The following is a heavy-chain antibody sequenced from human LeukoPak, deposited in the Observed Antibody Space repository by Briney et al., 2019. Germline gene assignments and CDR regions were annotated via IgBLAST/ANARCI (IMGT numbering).Heavy chain of an antibody. CDR2: ISYDGSNK. Sequence: PGGSLRLSCAASGFTFSSYAMHWVRQAPGKGLEWVAVISYDGSNKYYADSVKGRFTISRDNSKNTLYLQMNSLRAEDTAVYYCAREPTSTYYFDYWGQGTLVTVSS. CDR3: AREPTSTYYFDY. CDR1: GFTFSSYA. D-gene: IGHD3-3*02. J-gene: IGHJ4*02. V-gene: IGHV3-30-3*01.